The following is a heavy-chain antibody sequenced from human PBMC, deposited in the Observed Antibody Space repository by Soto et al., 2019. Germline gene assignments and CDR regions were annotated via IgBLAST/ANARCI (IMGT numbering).Heavy chain of an antibody. CDR3: ARDGIVDTAMVTESFDY. J-gene: IGHJ4*02. CDR1: GFTFSSYG. V-gene: IGHV3-33*01. CDR2: IWYDGSNK. Sequence: GGSLRLSCAASGFTFSSYGMHWVRQAPGKGLEWVAVIWYDGSNKYYADSVKGRFTISRDNSKNTLYLQMNSLRAEDTAVYYCARDGIVDTAMVTESFDYWGQGTLVTVSS. D-gene: IGHD5-18*01.